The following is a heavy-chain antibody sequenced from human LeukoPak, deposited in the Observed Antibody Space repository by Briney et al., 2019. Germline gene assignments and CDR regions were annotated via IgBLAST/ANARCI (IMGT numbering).Heavy chain of an antibody. CDR3: AKAHCSSTSCSRADN. CDR2: ISGSGGST. V-gene: IGHV3-23*01. D-gene: IGHD2-2*01. J-gene: IGHJ4*02. Sequence: GGSLRLSCAASGFTFSSYAMSWVRQAPGKGLEWVSTISGSGGSTYDADSVKGRVTISRVQSTNTVYLQMNSLRADDTAVYYCAKAHCSSTSCSRADNWGQGTLVTVSS. CDR1: GFTFSSYA.